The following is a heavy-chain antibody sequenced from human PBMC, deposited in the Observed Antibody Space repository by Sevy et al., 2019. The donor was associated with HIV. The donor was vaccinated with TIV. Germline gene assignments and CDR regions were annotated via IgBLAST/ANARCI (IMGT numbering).Heavy chain of an antibody. Sequence: SETLSLTCAVYGGSFNDYDWSWIRQPPGKGLEWVGEIYHSGSIHYNPSLKSRVTISVDTSKKQFSLRLNSVTAADTAVYYCARGETTVDYWGQGTLVTASS. V-gene: IGHV4-34*01. CDR1: GGSFNDYD. CDR3: ARGETTVDY. D-gene: IGHD2-15*01. J-gene: IGHJ4*02. CDR2: IYHSGSI.